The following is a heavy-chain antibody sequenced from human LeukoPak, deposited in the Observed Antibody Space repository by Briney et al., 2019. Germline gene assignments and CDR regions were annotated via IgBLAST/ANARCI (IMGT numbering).Heavy chain of an antibody. CDR1: GGTFSSYA. CDR2: IIPIFGTA. V-gene: IGHV1-69*05. CDR3: ARGPVLYGDRFAYYFDY. Sequence: GSSVKVSCKASGGTFSSYAISWVRQAPGQGLEWMGGIIPIFGTANYAQKFQGRATITTDESTSTAYMELSSLRSEDTAVYYCARGPVLYGDRFAYYFDYWGQGTLVTVSS. D-gene: IGHD4-17*01. J-gene: IGHJ4*02.